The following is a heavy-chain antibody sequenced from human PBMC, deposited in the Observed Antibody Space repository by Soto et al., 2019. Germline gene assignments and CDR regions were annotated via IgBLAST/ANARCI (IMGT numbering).Heavy chain of an antibody. Sequence: GGYLRLSCAASGFTFSIYSMNWVRQAPGKGLEWVSLISGSGGSTHYADSVEGRFTISRDNSKNTLYLEMDSLRAEDTAVYYCAKVVKYDVLTGYYKGPDYYGMDVWGQGTTVTVS. CDR2: ISGSGGST. CDR1: GFTFSIYS. J-gene: IGHJ6*02. CDR3: AKVVKYDVLTGYYKGPDYYGMDV. V-gene: IGHV3-23*01. D-gene: IGHD3-9*01.